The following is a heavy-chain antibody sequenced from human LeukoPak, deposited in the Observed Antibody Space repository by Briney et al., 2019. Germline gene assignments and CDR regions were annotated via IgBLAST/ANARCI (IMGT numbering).Heavy chain of an antibody. Sequence: SETLSLTCTVSGGSISSYYWSWIRQPPGKGLEWIGDIYYSASTNYNPSLKSRVTISVDTPKNQFSLKLSSVTAADTAVYYCARLYGNWFDPWGQGTLVTVSS. CDR1: GGSISSYY. CDR3: ARLYGNWFDP. D-gene: IGHD2-8*01. V-gene: IGHV4-59*12. CDR2: IYYSAST. J-gene: IGHJ5*02.